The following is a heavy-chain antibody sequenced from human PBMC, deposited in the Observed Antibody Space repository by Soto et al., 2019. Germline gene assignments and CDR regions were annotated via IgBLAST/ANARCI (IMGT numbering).Heavy chain of an antibody. CDR1: GFTFSSYS. CDR2: ITSSSSTI. J-gene: IGHJ6*02. CDR3: ARDTSDYYYGMDV. Sequence: EVQLVESGGGLVQPGGSLRLSCAASGFTFSSYSMNWVRQAPGKGLEWVSYITSSSSTIYYADSVKGRFTISRDNAKNSLYLQMNSLRAEDTAEYYCARDTSDYYYGMDVWGQGTTVTVSS. D-gene: IGHD3-16*01. V-gene: IGHV3-48*01.